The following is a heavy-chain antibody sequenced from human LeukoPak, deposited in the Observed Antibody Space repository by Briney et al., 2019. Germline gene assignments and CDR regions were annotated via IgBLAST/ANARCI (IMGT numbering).Heavy chain of an antibody. CDR1: GGTFSNYA. J-gene: IGHJ3*02. D-gene: IGHD3-22*01. CDR2: IIPIFGTT. V-gene: IGHV1-69*06. Sequence: SVKVSCKASGGTFSNYAINWVRQASGQGLEWMGEIIPIFGTTKYAQKFQGRVTITADKSTSTAYMELSSLRSEDTAVYYCARTYYYDSSGQDDAFDIWGQGTMVTVSS. CDR3: ARTYYYDSSGQDDAFDI.